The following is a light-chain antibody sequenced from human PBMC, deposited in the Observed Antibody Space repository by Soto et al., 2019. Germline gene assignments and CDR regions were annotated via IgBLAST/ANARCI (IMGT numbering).Light chain of an antibody. J-gene: IGLJ2*01. Sequence: QSVLTQPPSASGTPGQRVTISCSGSRSNIGTNTVTWYQQLPGMAPKLLIHSNNQRPSGVPDRFSGSKSGTSASLAISGLQSEDEADYDCAAWDVSFVVFGGGTKLTVL. CDR3: AAWDVSFVV. V-gene: IGLV1-44*01. CDR2: SNN. CDR1: RSNIGTNT.